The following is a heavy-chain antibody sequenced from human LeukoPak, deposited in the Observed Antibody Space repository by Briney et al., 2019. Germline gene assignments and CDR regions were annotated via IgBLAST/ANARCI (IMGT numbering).Heavy chain of an antibody. Sequence: SETLSLTCTVSGGSISSYSGTWIRQPPGKGLEWIGYVFYSGSTNYNPSLTSRVTMSIDKSKNQFSLKLSSVTAADTAVYYCAIPREGLRNLRAFDYWGQGTLVTVSS. CDR1: GGSISSYS. CDR2: VFYSGST. J-gene: IGHJ4*02. D-gene: IGHD5-12*01. V-gene: IGHV4-59*12. CDR3: AIPREGLRNLRAFDY.